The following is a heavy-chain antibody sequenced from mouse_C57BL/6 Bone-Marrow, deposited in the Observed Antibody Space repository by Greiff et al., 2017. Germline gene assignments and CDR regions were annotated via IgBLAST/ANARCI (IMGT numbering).Heavy chain of an antibody. V-gene: IGHV1-19*01. J-gene: IGHJ4*01. CDR3: ARDYGSSYAMDY. D-gene: IGHD1-1*01. CDR2: INPYNGGT. Sequence: EVQLVESGPVLVKPGASVKMSCKASGYTFTDYYMNWVKQSHGKSLEWIGVINPYNGGTSYNQKFKGKATLTVDKSSSTAYMELNSLTSEDSAVYYCARDYGSSYAMDYWGQGTSVTVSS. CDR1: GYTFTDYY.